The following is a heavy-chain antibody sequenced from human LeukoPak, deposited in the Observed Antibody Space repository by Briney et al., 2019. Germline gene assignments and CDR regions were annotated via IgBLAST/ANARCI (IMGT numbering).Heavy chain of an antibody. CDR2: INWNGGST. J-gene: IGHJ6*03. Sequence: RSGGSLRLSCAASGFTFDDYGMSWVRQAPGKGLEWVSGINWNGGSTGYADSVKGRFTISRDNAKNSLYLQMNSLRAEDTAVYYCARDFDSSSWYFYYYYMDVWGKGTTVTVSS. CDR3: ARDFDSSSWYFYYYYMDV. D-gene: IGHD6-13*01. V-gene: IGHV3-20*04. CDR1: GFTFDDYG.